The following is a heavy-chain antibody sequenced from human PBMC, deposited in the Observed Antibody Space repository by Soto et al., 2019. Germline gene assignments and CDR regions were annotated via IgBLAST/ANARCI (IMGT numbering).Heavy chain of an antibody. D-gene: IGHD2-15*01. V-gene: IGHV1-69*01. Sequence: QVQLVQSGAEVKKPGSSVKVSCKASGGTFSSYAISWVRQAPGQGLEWMGGIIPIFGTANYAQKFQGRVTITADESTITAYMELSSLRSEDTAVYYCATSYCSGGSCYDYYYYGMDVWGQGTTVTVSS. J-gene: IGHJ6*02. CDR3: ATSYCSGGSCYDYYYYGMDV. CDR1: GGTFSSYA. CDR2: IIPIFGTA.